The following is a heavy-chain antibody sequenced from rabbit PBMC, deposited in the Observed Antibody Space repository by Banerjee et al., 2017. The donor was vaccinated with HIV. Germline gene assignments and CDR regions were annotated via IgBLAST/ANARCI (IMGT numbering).Heavy chain of an antibody. CDR1: GFDFSSRYY. D-gene: IGHD1-1*01. V-gene: IGHV1S45*01. CDR3: ARGVYIGGTIPTYFNL. J-gene: IGHJ4*01. CDR2: MRVGSSGST. Sequence: QEQLEESGGGLVQPEGSLTLTCKASGFDFSSRYYMCWVRQAPGKGLEWIACMRVGSSGSTYDASWAKGRFTISKTSSTTVTLKMTSLTAADTATYFCARGVYIGGTIPTYFNLWGQGTLVTVS.